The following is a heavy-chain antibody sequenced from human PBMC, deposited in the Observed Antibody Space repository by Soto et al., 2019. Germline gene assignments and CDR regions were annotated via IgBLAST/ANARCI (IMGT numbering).Heavy chain of an antibody. J-gene: IGHJ3*02. V-gene: IGHV5-51*01. CDR3: ARPGAWLPRNDAFDI. CDR2: TYPGDSAT. D-gene: IGHD5-12*01. CDR1: GYSFTSYW. Sequence: GESLKISCEGSGYSFTSYWIGWVRQMPGKGLEWMGITYPGDSATRYSPSFQGQVTISAAKSLSTAYLQWSSLKASDTAMYYCARPGAWLPRNDAFDIWGQGTMVTVSS.